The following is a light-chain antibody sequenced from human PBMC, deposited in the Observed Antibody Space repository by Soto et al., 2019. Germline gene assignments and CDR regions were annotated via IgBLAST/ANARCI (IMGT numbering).Light chain of an antibody. V-gene: IGKV1-5*01. CDR2: DVS. Sequence: DIQMTQFPSTLSASVGDRVTITCRASQNIGSWLAWYQQKPGKAPKVLIYDVSNLETGVPSRFSGSGSGTEFTLTISSLQPYDFATYYCQQYNTYLTFGQGTKVEIK. CDR3: QQYNTYLT. CDR1: QNIGSW. J-gene: IGKJ1*01.